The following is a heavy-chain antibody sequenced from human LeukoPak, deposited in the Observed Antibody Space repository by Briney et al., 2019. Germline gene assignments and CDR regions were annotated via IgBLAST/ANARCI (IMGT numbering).Heavy chain of an antibody. CDR3: ARGGEHILKIAVADHFDY. J-gene: IGHJ4*02. D-gene: IGHD6-19*01. Sequence: GGSLRLSCAASGFTFSSYWMHWVRQAPGKGLVWVSRINSDGSSTSYADSVKGRFTISRDNAKNTLYLQMNSLRAEDTAVYYCARGGEHILKIAVADHFDYWGQGTLVTVSS. CDR1: GFTFSSYW. V-gene: IGHV3-74*01. CDR2: INSDGSST.